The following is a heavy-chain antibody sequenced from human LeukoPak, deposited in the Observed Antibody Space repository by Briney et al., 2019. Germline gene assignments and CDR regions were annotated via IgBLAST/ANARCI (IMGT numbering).Heavy chain of an antibody. CDR3: AKDSWIQLWSHYFDY. Sequence: PGGSLRLSCAASGFTFSSYAMSWVRQAPGRWLEWVSAISGSGGSTYYADSVKGRFTISRDNSKNTLYLQMNSLRAEDTAVYYCAKDSWIQLWSHYFDYWGQGTLVTVSS. D-gene: IGHD5-18*01. CDR2: ISGSGGST. J-gene: IGHJ4*02. CDR1: GFTFSSYA. V-gene: IGHV3-23*01.